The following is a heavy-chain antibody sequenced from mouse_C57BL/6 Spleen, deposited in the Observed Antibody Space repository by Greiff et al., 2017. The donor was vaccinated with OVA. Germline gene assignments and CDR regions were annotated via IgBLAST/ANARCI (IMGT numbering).Heavy chain of an antibody. D-gene: IGHD2-4*01. J-gene: IGHJ3*01. CDR2: INPSNGGT. CDR1: GYTFTSYW. Sequence: VQLQQPGTELVKPGASVKLSCKASGYTFTSYWMHWVKQRPGQGLEWIGNINPSNGGTNYNEKFKSKATLTIDKSTSTAYMQMSSLKSEDSAVYYCARPYDYGGAWFAYWGQGTLVTVSA. CDR3: ARPYDYGGAWFAY. V-gene: IGHV1-53*01.